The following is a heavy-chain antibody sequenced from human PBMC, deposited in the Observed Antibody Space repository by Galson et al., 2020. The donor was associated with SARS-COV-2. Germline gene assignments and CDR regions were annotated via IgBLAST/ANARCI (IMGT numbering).Heavy chain of an antibody. Sequence: GESLKISCAASGFTFSSYGMHWVRQAPGKGLEWVAVIWYDGSNKYYADSVKGRFTISRDNSKNTLYLQMNNLRAEDTAVYYCARMYYYDSSGYYYPNAFDIWGQGTMVTVSS. V-gene: IGHV3-33*01. J-gene: IGHJ3*02. CDR1: GFTFSSYG. CDR3: ARMYYYDSSGYYYPNAFDI. CDR2: IWYDGSNK. D-gene: IGHD3-22*01.